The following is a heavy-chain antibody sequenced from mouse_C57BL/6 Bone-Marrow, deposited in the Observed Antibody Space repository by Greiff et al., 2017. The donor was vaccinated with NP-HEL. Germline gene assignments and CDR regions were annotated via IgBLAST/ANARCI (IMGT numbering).Heavy chain of an antibody. CDR2: IYPNSGST. D-gene: IGHD1-1*02. CDR1: GYTFTSYW. CDR3: HDVVFAS. V-gene: IGHV1-64*01. J-gene: IGHJ3*01. Sequence: VQLQQPGAVLAKPGASVKLSCKASGYTFTSYWLPWVKQRPGQGLEWIGLIYPNSGSTNYNEMIKSKAILTEVISSSTDHMQISSLTSEASAVLFCHDVVFASWGQETLVTFST.